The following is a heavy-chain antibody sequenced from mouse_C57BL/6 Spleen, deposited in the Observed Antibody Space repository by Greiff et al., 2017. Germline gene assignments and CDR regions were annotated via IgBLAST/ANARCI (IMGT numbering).Heavy chain of an antibody. D-gene: IGHD1-1*01. Sequence: VQLQQPVAELVRPGASVKLSCTASGFHIKNSYMHWVKQRPEQGLEWIGRIDPANGNTKYAQTFKGKATITADTSSDTAYLQLSSLTSEDTAISYCARTTVVGDYAMDYWGQGTSVTVSS. CDR2: IDPANGNT. CDR1: GFHIKNSY. CDR3: ARTTVVGDYAMDY. J-gene: IGHJ4*01. V-gene: IGHV14-3*01.